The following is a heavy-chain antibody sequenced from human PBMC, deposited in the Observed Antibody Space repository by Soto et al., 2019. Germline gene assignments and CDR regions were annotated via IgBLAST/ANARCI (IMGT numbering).Heavy chain of an antibody. D-gene: IGHD4-17*01. CDR2: IYYSGST. Sequence: PSETLSLTYTVSGGSIISYDWSWIRQPPGKGLEWIGYIYYSGSTNYNPSLKSRVTISVDTSKNQFSLKLSSVTAADTAVYYCARRYGPGFDYWGQGTLVTVS. J-gene: IGHJ4*02. CDR3: ARRYGPGFDY. CDR1: GGSIISYD. V-gene: IGHV4-59*08.